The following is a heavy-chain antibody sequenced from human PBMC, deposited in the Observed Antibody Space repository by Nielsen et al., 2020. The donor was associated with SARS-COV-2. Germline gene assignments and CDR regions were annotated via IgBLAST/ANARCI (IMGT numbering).Heavy chain of an antibody. CDR3: ARDLYYDILTGPFDY. CDR1: GFTFSSYA. Sequence: GESLKISCAASGFTFSSYAMHWVRQAPGKGLEWVAVISYDGSNKYYADSVKGRFTISRDNSKNTLYLQMNSLRAEDTAVYYCARDLYYDILTGPFDYWGQGTLVTVSS. CDR2: ISYDGSNK. D-gene: IGHD3-9*01. J-gene: IGHJ4*02. V-gene: IGHV3-30-3*01.